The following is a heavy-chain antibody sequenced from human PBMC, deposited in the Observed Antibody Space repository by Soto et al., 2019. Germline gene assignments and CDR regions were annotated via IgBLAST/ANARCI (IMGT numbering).Heavy chain of an antibody. D-gene: IGHD4-4*01. V-gene: IGHV3-23*01. Sequence: EVQLLESGGGLVQRGGSLGLSFAGPGFPFSSYGMAWVRQAPGKGLGWVSGISGGGSNTFYADSVKGRFTISRDNSKNTLLLQMNSLGAEDTAVYYCAKDSNKYSSSLRGRYFDYWGQGIGVTVSS. CDR2: ISGGGSNT. J-gene: IGHJ4*02. CDR1: GFPFSSYG. CDR3: AKDSNKYSSSLRGRYFDY.